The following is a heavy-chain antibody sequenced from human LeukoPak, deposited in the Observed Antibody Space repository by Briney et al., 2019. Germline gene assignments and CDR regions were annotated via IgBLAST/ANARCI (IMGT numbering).Heavy chain of an antibody. V-gene: IGHV3-48*04. D-gene: IGHD3-22*01. CDR3: ARDPRYSYDDSGTFDS. J-gene: IGHJ4*02. CDR1: GFTFTSYS. Sequence: GGSLRLSCAASGFTFTSYSMNWVRQAPGKGLEWVSYISSSSSIIYYADSVKGRFTISRDNAKNSLYLQMNSLRAEDTAIYYCARDPRYSYDDSGTFDSWGQGTLVIVSS. CDR2: ISSSSSII.